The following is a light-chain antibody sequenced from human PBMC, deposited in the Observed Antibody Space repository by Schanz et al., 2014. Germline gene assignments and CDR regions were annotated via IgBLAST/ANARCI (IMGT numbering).Light chain of an antibody. CDR1: SSDVGTYNY. J-gene: IGLJ3*02. CDR2: EVS. CDR3: SSYTSSSTWV. Sequence: QSALTQPASVSGSPGQSITISCTGTSSDVGTYNYVSWYQQPPGTAPKLMIYEVSNRPSGVPDRFSESKSGNTASLTISGLQAEDEADYYCSSYTSSSTWVFGGGTKLTVL. V-gene: IGLV2-18*02.